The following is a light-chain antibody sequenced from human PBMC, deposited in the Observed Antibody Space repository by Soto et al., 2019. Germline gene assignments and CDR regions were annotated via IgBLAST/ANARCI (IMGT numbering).Light chain of an antibody. CDR3: QQYDVVPCT. CDR1: QDINNY. V-gene: IGKV1-33*01. J-gene: IGKJ2*02. Sequence: DIQLTQSPASLSASVGDRVTITCQANQDINNYLIWYQQKPGKAPNLLIYDASTLGTGVSSRFSGNGSGTDFSVTINNLQPQDTATYYCQQYDVVPCTFGQGTKLEIK. CDR2: DAS.